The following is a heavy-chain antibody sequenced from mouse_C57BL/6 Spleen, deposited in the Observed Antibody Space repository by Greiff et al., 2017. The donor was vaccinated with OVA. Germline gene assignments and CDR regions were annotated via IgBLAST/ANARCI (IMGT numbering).Heavy chain of an antibody. CDR1: GYTFTSYW. Sequence: QVQLQQPGAELVKPGASVKMSCKASGYTFTSYWITWVKQRPGQGLEWIGDIYPGSGSTNYNEKFKSKATLTVDTSSSPAYMQLSSLTSEDSAVYYCARSRYYGSSFAYWGQGTLVTVSA. J-gene: IGHJ3*01. CDR3: ARSRYYGSSFAY. V-gene: IGHV1-55*01. D-gene: IGHD1-1*01. CDR2: IYPGSGST.